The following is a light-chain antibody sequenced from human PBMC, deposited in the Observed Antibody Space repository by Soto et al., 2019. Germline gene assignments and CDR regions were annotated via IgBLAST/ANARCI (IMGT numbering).Light chain of an antibody. V-gene: IGKV3-15*01. J-gene: IGKJ4*01. CDR1: QSVSSN. CDR3: QQCSWHPFTVT. Sequence: EIVMTQSPATLSVSPGERATLSCRASQSVSSNLAWYQQKPGQAPRLLIYDASTRATGIPARFSGSGFGTEYTLTISSLQSEDSAVYYCQQCSWHPFTVTFGGGTKVEIK. CDR2: DAS.